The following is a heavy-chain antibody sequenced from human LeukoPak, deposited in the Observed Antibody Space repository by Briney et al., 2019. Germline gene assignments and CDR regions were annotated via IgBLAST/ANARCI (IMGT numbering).Heavy chain of an antibody. CDR1: GGSFSGYY. CDR3: ARGSWYYDFWSCYTNWFDP. V-gene: IGHV4-34*01. CDR2: INHSGST. J-gene: IGHJ5*02. D-gene: IGHD3-3*01. Sequence: PSETLSLTCAVYGGSFSGYYWSWIRQPPGKGLEWIGEINHSGSTNYNQSLKSRVTISVDSSKNQFSLKLSSLTAADTAVYYCARGSWYYDFWSCYTNWFDPWGQGTLVTVSS.